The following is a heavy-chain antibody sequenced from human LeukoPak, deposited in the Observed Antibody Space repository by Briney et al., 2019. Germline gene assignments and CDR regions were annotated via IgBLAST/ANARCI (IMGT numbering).Heavy chain of an antibody. CDR3: AEVAGTNYFDY. J-gene: IGHJ4*02. V-gene: IGHV4-59*08. CDR2: IYYSGTT. D-gene: IGHD6-19*01. CDR1: GGSISTYY. Sequence: PSETLSLTCTVSGGSISTYYWSWFRQPPGKGLEWIAYIYYSGTTNYNLSLKSRVTISVDTSKNQFSLKLSSVTAADTAVYYCAEVAGTNYFDYWGQGTLVTVSS.